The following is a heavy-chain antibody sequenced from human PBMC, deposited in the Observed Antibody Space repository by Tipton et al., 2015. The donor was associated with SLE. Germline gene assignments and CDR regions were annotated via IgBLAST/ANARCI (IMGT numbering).Heavy chain of an antibody. D-gene: IGHD4-23*01. CDR2: INPSGAIT. CDR1: GYTFTNYY. V-gene: IGHV1-46*01. CDR3: ARGTMERVTDVLDI. J-gene: IGHJ3*02. Sequence: QLVQSGPEVKKPGASVKVACKASGYTFTNYYIHWVRQAPGQRLAWMGIINPSGAITVYAQEFQGRVIMTRDTSTSTVFMELSSLRSEDTALYYCARGTMERVTDVLDIWGQGTNVTVSS.